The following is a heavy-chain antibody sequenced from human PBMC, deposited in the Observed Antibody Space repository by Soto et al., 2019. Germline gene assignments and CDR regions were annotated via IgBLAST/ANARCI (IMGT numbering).Heavy chain of an antibody. J-gene: IGHJ4*02. Sequence: GASVKVSCKASGGTFSSYAISWVRQAPGQGLEWMGGIIPIFGTANYAQKLQGRVTITADESTSTAYMELSSLRSEDTAVYYCARASRRLYSSSSFDYWGQGTLVTVSS. V-gene: IGHV1-69*13. CDR3: ARASRRLYSSSSFDY. CDR2: IIPIFGTA. CDR1: GGTFSSYA. D-gene: IGHD6-6*01.